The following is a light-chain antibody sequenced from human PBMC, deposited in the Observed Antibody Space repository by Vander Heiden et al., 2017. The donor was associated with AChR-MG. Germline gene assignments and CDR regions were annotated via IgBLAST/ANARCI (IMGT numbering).Light chain of an antibody. Sequence: QSALTQPASVPGSPGQSITISCTGTSSDVGGYNYVSWYQQHPGKVPKLMIYGVTNRPSGVSNRFSGSKSGNTASLTISGLQADDEADYYCSSYTSSSSVVFGGGTKLTVL. CDR2: GVT. CDR3: SSYTSSSSVV. V-gene: IGLV2-14*03. J-gene: IGLJ3*02. CDR1: SSDVGGYNY.